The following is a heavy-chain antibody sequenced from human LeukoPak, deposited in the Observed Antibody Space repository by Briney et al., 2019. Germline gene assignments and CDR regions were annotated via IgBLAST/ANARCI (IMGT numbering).Heavy chain of an antibody. CDR1: GYTFTSYG. V-gene: IGHV1-18*01. D-gene: IGHD3-22*01. CDR3: ARDHYDSSGYFYYYYGMDV. CDR2: ISAYNGNT. J-gene: IGHJ6*02. Sequence: ASVKVSCKASGYTFTSYGISWGRQAPGQGLEWMGWISAYNGNTNYAQKLQGRVTMTTDTSTSTDYMELRSLRSDDTAVYYCARDHYDSSGYFYYYYGMDVWGQGTTVTVSS.